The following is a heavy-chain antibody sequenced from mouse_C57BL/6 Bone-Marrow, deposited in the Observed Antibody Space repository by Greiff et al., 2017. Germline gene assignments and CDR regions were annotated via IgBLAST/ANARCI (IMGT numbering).Heavy chain of an antibody. J-gene: IGHJ1*03. Sequence: EVQLVESGGGLVQPGGSLKLSCAASGFTFSDYYMYWVRQTPEQRLEWVAYISNGGGSTYYPDTVKGRFTISRDNAKNTLYLQMSRLKSEDTAMYYCARLHYDGSSYWYFDVWGTGTTVTVSS. CDR2: ISNGGGST. CDR3: ARLHYDGSSYWYFDV. CDR1: GFTFSDYY. V-gene: IGHV5-12*01. D-gene: IGHD1-1*01.